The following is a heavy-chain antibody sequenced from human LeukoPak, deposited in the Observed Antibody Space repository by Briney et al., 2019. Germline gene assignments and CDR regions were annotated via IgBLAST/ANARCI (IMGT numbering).Heavy chain of an antibody. Sequence: PGGALRLSCAASGFTFSSYEMHWVRQAPGKGLDWVSYISSSGSTIYYADSVKGRFTISRDNAKNSLYLQMNSLRAEDTAAYYCARGAHYYGSGGFDYWGQGPLVTVSS. D-gene: IGHD3-10*01. CDR1: GFTFSSYE. CDR2: ISSSGSTI. V-gene: IGHV3-48*03. J-gene: IGHJ4*02. CDR3: ARGAHYYGSGGFDY.